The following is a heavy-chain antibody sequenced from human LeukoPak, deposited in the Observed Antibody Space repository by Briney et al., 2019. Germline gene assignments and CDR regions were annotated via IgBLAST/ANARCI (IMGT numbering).Heavy chain of an antibody. V-gene: IGHV1-18*01. CDR3: AILDLEKGFDY. D-gene: IGHD1-1*01. CDR2: ISHYNGNT. J-gene: IGHJ4*02. CDR1: GYTFTNYG. Sequence: GASVRVSCKASGYTFTNYGIDWLRQAPGQGLERMGWISHYNGNTDYAQKFQGRVTMTTDTSTSTAYMELRSLRSDDTAMYYCAILDLEKGFDYWGQGTLVTVSS.